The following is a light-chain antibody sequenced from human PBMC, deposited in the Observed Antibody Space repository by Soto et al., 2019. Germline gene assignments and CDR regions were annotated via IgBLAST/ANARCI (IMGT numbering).Light chain of an antibody. Sequence: EIVLTQSPDALSLSAGERVSLSCRASRPVVRQYIAWYHQKPGQAPSLLIHDADSKATSIPDRFSVTDSSAGTHFTLFISRLEPEDCGVIYCQQNGSSPTCGPGTKLEVK. CDR2: DAD. J-gene: IGKJ3*01. CDR1: RPVVRQY. CDR3: QQNGSSPT. V-gene: IGKV3-20*01.